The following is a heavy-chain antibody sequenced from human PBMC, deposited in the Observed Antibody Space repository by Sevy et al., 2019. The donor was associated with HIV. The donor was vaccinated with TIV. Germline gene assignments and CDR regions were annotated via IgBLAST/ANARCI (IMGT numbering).Heavy chain of an antibody. J-gene: IGHJ4*02. CDR2: ISGSGGST. V-gene: IGHV3-23*01. CDR3: AKGAIVVVTAIPHFDY. D-gene: IGHD2-21*02. Sequence: GSLRLSCAASGFTFSSYAMSWVRQAPGKGLEWVSAISGSGGSTYYADSVKGRFTISRDNSKNTLYLQMNSLRAEDTAVYYCAKGAIVVVTAIPHFDYWGQGTLVTVSS. CDR1: GFTFSSYA.